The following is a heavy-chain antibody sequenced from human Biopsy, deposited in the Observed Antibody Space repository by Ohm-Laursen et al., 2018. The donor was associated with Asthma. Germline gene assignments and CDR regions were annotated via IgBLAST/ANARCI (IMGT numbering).Heavy chain of an antibody. D-gene: IGHD3-3*01. J-gene: IGHJ4*02. CDR2: ISYDGSNK. Sequence: SSLRLSCAAPGFTFGDYCMSWVRQVPGQGLEWVAVISYDGSNKYYADSVKGRFTISRDNSKNTLYLQMNSLRAEDTAVYYCASQSSGPDFWSGYYYFDYWGQGTLVTVSS. CDR1: GFTFGDYC. V-gene: IGHV3-30*03. CDR3: ASQSSGPDFWSGYYYFDY.